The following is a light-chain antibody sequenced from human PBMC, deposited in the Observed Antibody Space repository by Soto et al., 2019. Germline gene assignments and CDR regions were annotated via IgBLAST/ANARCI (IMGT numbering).Light chain of an antibody. CDR3: SSFAGNSSRGV. Sequence: QSALTQPPSASASPGQSVTISCTGTSSDVGGYNYVSWYQQRPGKAPKLMIYEVSQRPSGVPDRFSGSKSGNTATLTVSGLQAEDEAEYYCSSFAGNSSRGVFGSGTKLTVL. V-gene: IGLV2-8*01. J-gene: IGLJ1*01. CDR2: EVS. CDR1: SSDVGGYNY.